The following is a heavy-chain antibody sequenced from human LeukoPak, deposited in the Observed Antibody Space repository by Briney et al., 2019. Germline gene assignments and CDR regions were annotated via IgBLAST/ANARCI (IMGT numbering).Heavy chain of an antibody. CDR3: ARDLEGYCSGGSCYSGWFDP. V-gene: IGHV1-2*02. J-gene: IGHJ5*02. CDR2: INPNSGGT. CDR1: GYTFTDCY. D-gene: IGHD2-15*01. Sequence: ASVKVSCKASGYTFTDCYMHWVRQAPGQGLEWMGWINPNSGGTKYAQKFQGRVTMTRDTSISTAYMELSRLRSDDTAVYYCARDLEGYCSGGSCYSGWFDPWGQGALVTVSS.